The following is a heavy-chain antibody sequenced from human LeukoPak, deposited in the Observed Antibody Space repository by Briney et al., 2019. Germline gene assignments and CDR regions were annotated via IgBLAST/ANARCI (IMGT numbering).Heavy chain of an antibody. CDR3: AKNGAMVSHWYFDL. CDR1: GFSFSSYA. CDR2: ISPSSSYI. J-gene: IGHJ2*01. D-gene: IGHD5-18*01. Sequence: GGSLRLSCAASGFSFSSYAINWVRQAPGKGLEWVPSISPSSSYIHYADSAKGRFTISRDDAKNSLYLQMNSLRAEDTAVYYCAKNGAMVSHWYFDLWGRGTLVTVSS. V-gene: IGHV3-21*01.